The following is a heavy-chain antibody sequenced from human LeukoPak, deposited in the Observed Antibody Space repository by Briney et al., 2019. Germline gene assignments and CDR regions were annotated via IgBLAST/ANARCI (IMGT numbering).Heavy chain of an antibody. CDR2: IRSKAYGGTT. CDR1: GFTFGDYA. Sequence: GGSLRLSCTASGFTFGDYAMSWVRQAPGKGLEWVGFIRSKAYGGTTEYAASVKGRFTISRDDSKSIAYLQMNSLRAEDTAVYYCARGLNITMVRGVKSPHNWFDPWGQGTLVTVSS. V-gene: IGHV3-49*04. CDR3: ARGLNITMVRGVKSPHNWFDP. D-gene: IGHD3-10*01. J-gene: IGHJ5*02.